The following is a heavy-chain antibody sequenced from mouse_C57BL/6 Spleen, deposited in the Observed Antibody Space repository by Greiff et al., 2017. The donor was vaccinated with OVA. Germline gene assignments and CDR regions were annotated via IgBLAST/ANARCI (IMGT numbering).Heavy chain of an antibody. D-gene: IGHD2-3*01. V-gene: IGHV5-17*01. J-gene: IGHJ4*01. CDR2: LSSGSSTI. CDR3: ARPGDGYYGAMDY. Sequence: EVQLQESGGGLVKPGGSLKLSCAASGFTFSDYGMHWVRQAPEKGLEWVAYLSSGSSTIYYADTVKGRFTISRDNAKNTLFLQMTSLRSEDTAMYYCARPGDGYYGAMDYWGQGTSVTVSS. CDR1: GFTFSDYG.